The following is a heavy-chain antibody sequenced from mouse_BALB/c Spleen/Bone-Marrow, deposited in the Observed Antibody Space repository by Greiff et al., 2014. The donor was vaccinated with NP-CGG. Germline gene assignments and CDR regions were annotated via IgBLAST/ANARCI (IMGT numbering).Heavy chain of an antibody. D-gene: IGHD1-2*01. J-gene: IGHJ4*01. V-gene: IGHV5-12*02. CDR1: GFTFSDYY. CDR3: ARGGDSLLRLCSMDY. Sequence: EVQVVESGGGLVQPGGSLKLSCATSGFTFSDYYMYWVRQTPEKRLEWVAYISNGGGSTYYPDTVKGRFTISRDNAKNTLYLQMSRLKSEDTAMYYCARGGDSLLRLCSMDYWGQGTSVTVSS. CDR2: ISNGGGST.